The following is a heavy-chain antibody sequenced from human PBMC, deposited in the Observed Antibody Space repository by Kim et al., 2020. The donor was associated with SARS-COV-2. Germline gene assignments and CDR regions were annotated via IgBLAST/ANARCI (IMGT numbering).Heavy chain of an antibody. D-gene: IGHD6-19*01. V-gene: IGHV4-34*01. CDR3: ASLPIAVAASGRGPLNPRTRYGMDV. J-gene: IGHJ6*02. CDR2: INHSGST. Sequence: SETLSLTCAVYGGSFSGYYWSWIRQPPGKGLEWIGEINHSGSTNYNPSLKSRVTISVDTSKNQFSLKLSSVTAADTAVYYCASLPIAVAASGRGPLNPRTRYGMDVWGQGTTVTVSS. CDR1: GGSFSGYY.